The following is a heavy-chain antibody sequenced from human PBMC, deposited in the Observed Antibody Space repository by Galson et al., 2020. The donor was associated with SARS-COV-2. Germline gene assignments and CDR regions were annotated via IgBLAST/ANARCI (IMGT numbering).Heavy chain of an antibody. CDR1: GFTFSNYE. J-gene: IGHJ3*01. Sequence: GGSLRLSCAASGFTFSNYEMNWVRQAPGKGLEWISYISTSGTNIYYADSVKGRFTISRDHATNSLYLQMTSLRAEATAVYYCASPYLAAASFFGAFDVWGQGTMVTVSS. CDR2: ISTSGTNI. V-gene: IGHV3-48*03. D-gene: IGHD6-13*01. CDR3: ASPYLAAASFFGAFDV.